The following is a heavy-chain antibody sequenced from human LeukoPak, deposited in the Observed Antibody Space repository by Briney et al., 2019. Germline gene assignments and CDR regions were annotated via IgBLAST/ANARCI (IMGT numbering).Heavy chain of an antibody. CDR1: GGSFSGYY. CDR2: INHSGST. CDR3: AKSGDGLLWFGELSHPFDY. J-gene: IGHJ4*02. D-gene: IGHD3-10*01. V-gene: IGHV4-34*01. Sequence: SETLSLTCAVYGGSFSGYYWSWIRQPPGKGLEWIGEINHSGSTNYNPSLKSRVTISVDTSKNQFSLKLSSVTAADTAVYYCAKSGDGLLWFGELSHPFDYWGQGTLVTVSS.